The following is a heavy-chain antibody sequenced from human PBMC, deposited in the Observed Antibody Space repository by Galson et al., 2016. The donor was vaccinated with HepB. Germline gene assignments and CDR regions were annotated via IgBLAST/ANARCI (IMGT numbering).Heavy chain of an antibody. D-gene: IGHD5-12*01. CDR1: GFAFAEYA. V-gene: IGHV3-49*03. Sequence: SLRLSCAASGFAFAEYAMTWFRQAPGKGLEWVGFIKSRSYGETTVYAASVRGRFIISRDDSKSIAYLQMNSLKSEDTAMYHCSEGGYSGYGWGQGTLVTVSA. J-gene: IGHJ4*02. CDR3: SEGGYSGYG. CDR2: IKSRSYGETT.